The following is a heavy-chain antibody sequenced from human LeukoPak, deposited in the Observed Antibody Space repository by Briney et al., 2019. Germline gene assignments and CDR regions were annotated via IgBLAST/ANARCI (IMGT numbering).Heavy chain of an antibody. CDR3: ARDQRFGNYNWFDP. CDR1: GGSISSGGYY. CDR2: IYYSGST. V-gene: IGHV4-31*02. D-gene: IGHD3-10*01. J-gene: IGHJ5*02. Sequence: SETLSLTCTVSGGSISSGGYYWSWIRQHPGKGLEWIGYIYYSGSTYYNPSLKSRVTISVDTSKIQFSLKLSSVTAADTAVYYCARDQRFGNYNWFDPWGQGTLVTVSS.